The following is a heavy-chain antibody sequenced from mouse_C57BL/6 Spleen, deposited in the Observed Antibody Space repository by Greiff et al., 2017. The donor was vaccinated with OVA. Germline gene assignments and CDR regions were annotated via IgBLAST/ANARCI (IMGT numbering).Heavy chain of an antibody. CDR1: GFSFNTYA. CDR2: IRSKSNNYAT. Sequence: EVKLMESGGGLVQPKGSLKLSCAASGFSFNTYAMNWVRQAPGKGLEWVARIRSKSNNYATYYADSVKDRFTISRDDSESMLYLQMNNLKTEDTAMYYCVRHYDGYYRYAMDYWGQGTSVTVSS. V-gene: IGHV10-1*01. CDR3: VRHYDGYYRYAMDY. J-gene: IGHJ4*01. D-gene: IGHD2-3*01.